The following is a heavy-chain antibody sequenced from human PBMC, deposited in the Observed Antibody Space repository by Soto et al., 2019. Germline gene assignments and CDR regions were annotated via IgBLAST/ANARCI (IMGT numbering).Heavy chain of an antibody. Sequence: ASVKVSCKASGYTFTSYAMHWVRQAPGQRLEWMGWINAGNGNTKYSQKLQGRVTITRDTSASTAYMELSSLRSEDTAVYYCARARFHYYDSSGFSDYWGQGTLVTVSS. CDR2: INAGNGNT. D-gene: IGHD3-22*01. J-gene: IGHJ4*02. V-gene: IGHV1-3*01. CDR3: ARARFHYYDSSGFSDY. CDR1: GYTFTSYA.